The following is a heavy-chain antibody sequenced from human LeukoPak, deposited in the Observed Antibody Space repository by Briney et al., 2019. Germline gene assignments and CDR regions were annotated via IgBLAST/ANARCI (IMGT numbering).Heavy chain of an antibody. CDR2: INPSGGST. CDR1: GGTFSSYA. Sequence: ASVKVSCKASGGTFSSYAISWVRQAPGQGLEWMGIINPSGGSTSYAQKFQGRVTMTRDTSTSTVYMELSSLRSEDTAVYYCARDRLLRSGLRFLEWLLYIGDFDYWGQGTLVTVSS. D-gene: IGHD3-3*01. CDR3: ARDRLLRSGLRFLEWLLYIGDFDY. J-gene: IGHJ4*02. V-gene: IGHV1-46*01.